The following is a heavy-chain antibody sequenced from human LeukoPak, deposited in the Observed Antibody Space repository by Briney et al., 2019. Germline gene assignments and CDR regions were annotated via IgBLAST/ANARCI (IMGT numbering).Heavy chain of an antibody. V-gene: IGHV4-59*11. D-gene: IGHD3-22*01. CDR3: AREDRGYYDSSGYYVEYFQH. CDR2: IYYSGST. CDR1: GGSISSHY. Sequence: SETLSLPCTVSGGSISSHYWSWIRQPPGKGLEWIGYIYYSGSTNYNPSLKSRVTISVDTSKNQFSLKLSSVTAADTAVYYCAREDRGYYDSSGYYVEYFQHWGQGTLLSVSS. J-gene: IGHJ1*01.